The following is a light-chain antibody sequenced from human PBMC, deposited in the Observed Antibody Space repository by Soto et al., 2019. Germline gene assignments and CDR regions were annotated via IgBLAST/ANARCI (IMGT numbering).Light chain of an antibody. Sequence: QSVLTQSASASASLGASVKLTCTLSSGHSSYAIAWHQQQPEKGPRYLMKLNSDGSHSQGDGIPDRFSGSSSGAERYLTISSLQSEDEADYYCQTWGTGIWVFGGGTKLTVL. CDR2: LNSDGSH. CDR3: QTWGTGIWV. J-gene: IGLJ3*02. CDR1: SGHSSYA. V-gene: IGLV4-69*01.